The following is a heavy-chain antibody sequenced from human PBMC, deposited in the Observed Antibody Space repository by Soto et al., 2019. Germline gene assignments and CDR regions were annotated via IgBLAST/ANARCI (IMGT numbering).Heavy chain of an antibody. J-gene: IGHJ4*02. D-gene: IGHD3-10*01. CDR1: GFTFSSYG. V-gene: IGHV3-33*01. CDR2: IWYDGSNK. CDR3: ARDGFTMVRGVMGPLGLDY. Sequence: SLRLSCAASGFTFSSYGMHWVRQAPGKGLGGVAVIWYDGSNKYYADSVKGRFTISRDNSKNTLYLQMNSLRAEDTAVYYCARDGFTMVRGVMGPLGLDYWGQGTLVTVSS.